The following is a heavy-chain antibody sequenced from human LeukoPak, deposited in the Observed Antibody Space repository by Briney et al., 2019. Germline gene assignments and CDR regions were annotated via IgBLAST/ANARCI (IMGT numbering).Heavy chain of an antibody. CDR2: INTDGSST. Sequence: GGSLRLSCAASEFTFSSYWMHWVRQVPGKGLVWVSGINTDGSSTSYADSVKGRFTISRDNSKNTLYLQMNSLRAEDTAVYYCASLPQQLVTVSAFDIWGQGTMVTVSS. J-gene: IGHJ3*02. CDR1: EFTFSSYW. D-gene: IGHD6-13*01. CDR3: ASLPQQLVTVSAFDI. V-gene: IGHV3-74*01.